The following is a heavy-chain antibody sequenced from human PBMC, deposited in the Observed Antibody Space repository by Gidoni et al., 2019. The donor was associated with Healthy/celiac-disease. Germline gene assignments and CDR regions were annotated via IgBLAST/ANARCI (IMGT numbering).Heavy chain of an antibody. Sequence: QVQLQESGPGLVNPSQTLSLTFPVPVGSISSGSYYWSWIRQPAGKGLEWIGRIYTSGSTNYNPSLKSRVTISVDTSKNQFSLKLSSVTAADTAVYYCARAAYGGNSYYFDYWGQGTLVTVSS. CDR1: VGSISSGSYY. CDR3: ARAAYGGNSYYFDY. D-gene: IGHD4-17*01. J-gene: IGHJ4*02. V-gene: IGHV4-61*02. CDR2: IYTSGST.